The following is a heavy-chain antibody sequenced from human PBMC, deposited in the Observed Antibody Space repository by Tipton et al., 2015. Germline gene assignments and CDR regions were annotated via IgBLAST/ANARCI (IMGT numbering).Heavy chain of an antibody. CDR1: GFSFTSHA. V-gene: IGHV3-53*01. CDR3: ARVVVTASYYFDY. Sequence: SGFSFTSHAMSWVRQAPGKGLEWVSVIYSGGSTYYADSVKGRFTISRDNSKNTLYLQMNSLRAEDTAVYYCARVVVTASYYFDYWGQGTLVTVSS. J-gene: IGHJ4*02. CDR2: IYSGGST. D-gene: IGHD2-21*02.